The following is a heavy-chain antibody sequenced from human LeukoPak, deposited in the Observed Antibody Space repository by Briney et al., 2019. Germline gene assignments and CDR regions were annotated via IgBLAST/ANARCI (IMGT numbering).Heavy chain of an antibody. CDR2: IKQDGNEK. D-gene: IGHD1-26*01. Sequence: GGSLRLSCAASGFNFNNYWMTWVRQAPGKGLEWVANIKQDGNEKYYVDSVKGRFTISRDNSKNSLYLQMNSLRAEDTAVYYCARSQGATNYWGQGTLVTVSS. J-gene: IGHJ4*02. CDR1: GFNFNNYW. CDR3: ARSQGATNY. V-gene: IGHV3-7*01.